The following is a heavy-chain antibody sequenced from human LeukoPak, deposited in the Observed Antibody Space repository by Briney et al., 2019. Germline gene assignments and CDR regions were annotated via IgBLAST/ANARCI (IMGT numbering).Heavy chain of an antibody. CDR3: ARAGNGYCSGGSCYPMGY. Sequence: ASVKVSCKASGGTFSSYAISWVRQAPGQGLEWMGRIIPILGIANYAQKFQGRVTMTRDTSISTAYMELSRLRSDDTAVYYCARAGNGYCSGGSCYPMGYWGQGTLVTVSS. D-gene: IGHD2-15*01. J-gene: IGHJ4*02. CDR1: GGTFSSYA. V-gene: IGHV1-69*04. CDR2: IIPILGIA.